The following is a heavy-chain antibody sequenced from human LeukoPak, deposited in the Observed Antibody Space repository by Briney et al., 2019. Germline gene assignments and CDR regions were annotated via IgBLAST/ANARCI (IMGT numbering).Heavy chain of an antibody. CDR2: ITTGGPNA. CDR1: GFTFSSYT. D-gene: IGHD7-27*01. CDR3: TKDGGLWVSAHWGDS. V-gene: IGHV3-23*01. J-gene: IGHJ4*02. Sequence: GGSLRLSCTASGFTFSSYTMSWVRQAPGKGLKWVSTITTGGPNAYYADSVKGRFTVSRDDSKNTLYLQMNSLRAEDTAVYYCTKDGGLWVSAHWGDSWGRGTLVTVSS.